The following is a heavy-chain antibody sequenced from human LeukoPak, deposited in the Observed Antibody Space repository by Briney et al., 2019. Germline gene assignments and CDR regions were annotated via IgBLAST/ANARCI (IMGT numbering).Heavy chain of an antibody. D-gene: IGHD4/OR15-4a*01. Sequence: GGSLRLSCAASGFTFSSYSMNWVRQAPGKGLEWVSSISSSSSYIYYADSVKGRFTISRDNAKNSLYLQMNSLRAEDTAVYYCASEKTLYGGYDYWGQGTLVTFSS. V-gene: IGHV3-21*01. CDR3: ASEKTLYGGYDY. CDR1: GFTFSSYS. CDR2: ISSSSSYI. J-gene: IGHJ4*02.